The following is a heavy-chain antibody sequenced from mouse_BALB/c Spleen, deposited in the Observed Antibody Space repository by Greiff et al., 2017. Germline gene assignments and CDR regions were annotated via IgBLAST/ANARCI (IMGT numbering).Heavy chain of an antibody. J-gene: IGHJ4*01. CDR3: ARGDDYDVYAMDY. V-gene: IGHV1-4*01. CDR2: INPSSGYT. CDR1: GYTFTSYT. D-gene: IGHD2-4*01. Sequence: QVQLQQSGAELARPGASVKMSCKASGYTFTSYTMHWVKQRPGQGLEWIGYINPSSGYTNYNQKFKDKATLTADKSSSTAYMQLSSLTSEDSAVYYCARGDDYDVYAMDYWGQGTSVTVSS.